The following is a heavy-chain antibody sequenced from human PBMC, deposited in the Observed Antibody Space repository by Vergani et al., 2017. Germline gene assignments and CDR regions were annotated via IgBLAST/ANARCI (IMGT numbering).Heavy chain of an antibody. Sequence: EVQVVQSGGGLVKPGGSLRLSCAASGFTFSTYDMHWVRQATGKGLEWVSAIGTAGDTYYPGSVKGRFTISRENAKNSLYLQMNGLRAGDTAVYYCARRDSSSPALDYWGQGTLVTVSS. J-gene: IGHJ4*02. CDR2: IGTAGDT. CDR1: GFTFSTYD. CDR3: ARRDSSSPALDY. D-gene: IGHD6-6*01. V-gene: IGHV3-13*01.